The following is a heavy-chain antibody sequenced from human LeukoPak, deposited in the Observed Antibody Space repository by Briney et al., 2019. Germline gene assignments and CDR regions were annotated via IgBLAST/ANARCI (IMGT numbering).Heavy chain of an antibody. D-gene: IGHD3-22*01. CDR1: GGTFSSYA. V-gene: IGHV1-69*05. J-gene: IGHJ3*02. CDR2: IIPILGTA. CDR3: ARGLDERYYYDSSGYGDAFDI. Sequence: ASVKVSCKASGGTFSSYAISWVRQAPGQGLEWMGGIIPILGTANYAQKFQGRVTITTDESTSTAYMELSSLRSEDTAVYYCARGLDERYYYDSSGYGDAFDIWGQGTMVTVSS.